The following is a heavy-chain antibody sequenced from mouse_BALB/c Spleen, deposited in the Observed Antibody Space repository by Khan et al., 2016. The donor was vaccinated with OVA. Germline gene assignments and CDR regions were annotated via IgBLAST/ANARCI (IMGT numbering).Heavy chain of an antibody. Sequence: QVQLKQSGPGLVAPSQSLPITCTVSGFALTSYGVHWVRQPPGKGLEWLGVIWAGGSTNYNSALMSRLTISKDNSKSQVFLKMNSLQTDDTAMYYCARFHDGYYYNVDYWGQGTSVTVSS. CDR3: ARFHDGYYYNVDY. V-gene: IGHV2-9*02. CDR1: GFALTSYG. J-gene: IGHJ4*01. CDR2: IWAGGST. D-gene: IGHD2-3*01.